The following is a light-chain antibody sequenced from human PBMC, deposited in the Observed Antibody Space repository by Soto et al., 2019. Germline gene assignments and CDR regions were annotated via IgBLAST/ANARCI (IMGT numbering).Light chain of an antibody. V-gene: IGKV3-11*01. CDR3: QQRSNWPPALT. J-gene: IGKJ4*01. CDR2: DAS. CDR1: QSVSSY. Sequence: IMLTQSPATLSLSPGERATLSCRASQSVSSYLAWYQQKPGQAPRLLIYDASNRATGIPARFSGSGSGTDFTLTISSLEPEDFAVYYCQQRSNWPPALTLGGGTKVDIK.